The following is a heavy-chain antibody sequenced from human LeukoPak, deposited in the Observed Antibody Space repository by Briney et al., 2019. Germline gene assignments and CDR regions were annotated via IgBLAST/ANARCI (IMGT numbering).Heavy chain of an antibody. CDR2: IRYDGSNK. D-gene: IGHD3-22*01. CDR3: ARDLKPYYYDSSGSEGAFDI. J-gene: IGHJ3*02. Sequence: GGSLRLSCAASGFTFSSYGMHWVRQAPGKGLEWVAFIRYDGSNKYYADSVKGRFTISRDNAKNSLYLQMNSLRAEDTAVYYCARDLKPYYYDSSGSEGAFDIWGQGTMVTVSS. CDR1: GFTFSSYG. V-gene: IGHV3-30*02.